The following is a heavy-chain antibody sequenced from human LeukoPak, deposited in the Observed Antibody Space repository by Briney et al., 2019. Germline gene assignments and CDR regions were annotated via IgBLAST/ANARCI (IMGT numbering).Heavy chain of an antibody. CDR2: IYHTGGT. D-gene: IGHD3-10*01. J-gene: IGHJ4*02. Sequence: SETLSLTCTVSGDSISSYYWSWIRQPPGKGLEWIAYIYHTGGTNYNPSLTSRATISVDTSKNQFFLKLTSVTAADTAVYYCARDRPRGGFDFWGQGTLVTVSS. CDR3: ARDRPRGGFDF. CDR1: GDSISSYY. V-gene: IGHV4-59*01.